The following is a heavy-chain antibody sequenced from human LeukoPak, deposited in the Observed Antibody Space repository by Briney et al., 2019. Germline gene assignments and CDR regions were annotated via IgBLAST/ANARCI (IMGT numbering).Heavy chain of an antibody. D-gene: IGHD3-3*01. Sequence: GGSLRLSCAASGFTFKNNAMTWVRQAPGKGLEWVSAIGGSRDTTYYADSVKGRFTISRDNSKNTLYLQMNSLRAEDTAVYYCAKGGLLDYTITYIDYWGQGTLVTVSS. J-gene: IGHJ4*02. CDR3: AKGGLLDYTITYIDY. CDR1: GFTFKNNA. V-gene: IGHV3-23*01. CDR2: IGGSRDTT.